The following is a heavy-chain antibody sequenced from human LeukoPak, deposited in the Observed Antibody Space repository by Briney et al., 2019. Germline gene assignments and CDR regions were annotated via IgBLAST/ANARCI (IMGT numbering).Heavy chain of an antibody. D-gene: IGHD2-2*02. CDR3: GGYQLLYPWFDP. CDR1: GGSISSGGYY. CDR2: IYYSGRT. J-gene: IGHJ5*02. Sequence: PSQTPSLTCTVSGGSISSGGYYSSWIRQHPTKCLERTWYIYYSGRTYYNPSLKSRVTISVDTSKNQFSLMVSSVIAAVTAVYYCGGYQLLYPWFDPWGQGTLVTVSS. V-gene: IGHV4-31*03.